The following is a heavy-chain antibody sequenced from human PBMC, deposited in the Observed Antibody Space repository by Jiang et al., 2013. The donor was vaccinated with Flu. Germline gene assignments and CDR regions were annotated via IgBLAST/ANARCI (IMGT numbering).Heavy chain of an antibody. CDR3: AADRGYSGFDLHYFDY. Sequence: GPGLVKPSETLSLSCTVSGGSISTDSYYWSWIRQHPGEGLEWIGYIDYRGSTYYNPSLKSRISISVDTSKNQFSLNLNSATAADTAVYYCAADRGYSGFDLHYFDYWGQGTLVTVSS. J-gene: IGHJ4*02. CDR1: GGSISTDSYY. D-gene: IGHD5-12*01. CDR2: IDYRGST. V-gene: IGHV4-31*03.